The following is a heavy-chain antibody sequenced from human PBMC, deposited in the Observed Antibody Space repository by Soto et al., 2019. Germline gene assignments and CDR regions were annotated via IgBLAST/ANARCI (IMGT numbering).Heavy chain of an antibody. CDR3: ARHGFGRLHGLVDV. J-gene: IGHJ6*02. CDR2: INYDGYS. Sequence: QVQLQESGPGLVKPSETLSLTCTVSGGSITNYYCSWFRQPPGTGLEWIGYINYDGYSAYNLSLKRRVILSMAASKTQFALMLESVTATDTAGYYCARHGFGRLHGLVDVWGPGTTVIVSS. CDR1: GGSITNYY. V-gene: IGHV4-59*08. D-gene: IGHD3-10*01.